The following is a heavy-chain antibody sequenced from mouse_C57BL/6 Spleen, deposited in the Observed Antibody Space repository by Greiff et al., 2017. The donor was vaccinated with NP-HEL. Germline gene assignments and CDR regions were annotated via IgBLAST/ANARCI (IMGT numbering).Heavy chain of an antibody. CDR2: IYPGSGNT. J-gene: IGHJ1*03. D-gene: IGHD2-4*01. Sequence: VQLQESGAELVRPGASVKLSCKASGYTFTDYCINWVKQRPGQGLEWIGRIYPGSGNTYYNEKFKGKATLTAEKSSSTAYMQLSSLTSEDAAVYFCARGDYDYDEDWYFDVWGTGTTVTVSS. V-gene: IGHV1-76*01. CDR1: GYTFTDYC. CDR3: ARGDYDYDEDWYFDV.